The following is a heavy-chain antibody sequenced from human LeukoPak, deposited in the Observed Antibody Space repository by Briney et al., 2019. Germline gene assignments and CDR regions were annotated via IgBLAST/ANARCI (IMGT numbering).Heavy chain of an antibody. Sequence: GGSLRLSCAASGFTFSNVWMSWVRQAPGKGLEWVGRIKSKTDGGTTDYAAPMKGRFTISRDDSENTLYLQMNSLKTEDTAVYYCTTCTVTIDWYFDLWGRGTMVTVSS. D-gene: IGHD4-17*01. CDR3: TTCTVTIDWYFDL. CDR2: IKSKTDGGTT. V-gene: IGHV3-15*01. CDR1: GFTFSNVW. J-gene: IGHJ2*01.